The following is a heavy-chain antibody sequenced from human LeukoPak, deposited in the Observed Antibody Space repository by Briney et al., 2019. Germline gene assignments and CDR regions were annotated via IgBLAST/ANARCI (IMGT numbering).Heavy chain of an antibody. V-gene: IGHV3-23*01. CDR2: MSGSGGTT. J-gene: IGHJ4*02. CDR3: ANPNSSGFYFSIRFDY. D-gene: IGHD3-22*01. Sequence: GGSLRLSCTASGFTFSSYAMSWVRQAPGKGLEWVSVMSGSGGTTYYADSVKGRFTVSRDNSKNTLYLQMNSLRAEGTAVYYCANPNSSGFYFSIRFDYWGQGTLVTVSS. CDR1: GFTFSSYA.